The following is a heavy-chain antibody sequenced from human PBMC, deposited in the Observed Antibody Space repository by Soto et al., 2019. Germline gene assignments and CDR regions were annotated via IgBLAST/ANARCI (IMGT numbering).Heavy chain of an antibody. V-gene: IGHV3-23*01. D-gene: IGHD2-15*01. Sequence: GGSLRLSCAASGFTFSSYAMSWVRQAPGKGLEWVSAISGSGGSTYYADSVKGRFTISRDNSKNTLYLQMNSLRAEDTAVYYCAKDPVVVVAATPKSYFDYWGQGTLVTVSS. CDR2: ISGSGGST. J-gene: IGHJ4*02. CDR1: GFTFSSYA. CDR3: AKDPVVVVAATPKSYFDY.